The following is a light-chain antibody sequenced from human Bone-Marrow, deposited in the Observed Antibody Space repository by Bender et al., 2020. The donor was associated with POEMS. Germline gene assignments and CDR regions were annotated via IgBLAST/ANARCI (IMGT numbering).Light chain of an antibody. CDR2: DVT. J-gene: IGLJ2*01. Sequence: QSALTQPASMSGSPGQSITISCTGSSSDIGAYNFLSWFQQHPGKGPKLLIYDVTSRPSGVSNRFSGSQSGYTASLTISGLQAEDEADYYCSSYSSTNTRVVFGGGTSLTVL. CDR1: SSDIGAYNF. V-gene: IGLV2-14*03. CDR3: SSYSSTNTRVV.